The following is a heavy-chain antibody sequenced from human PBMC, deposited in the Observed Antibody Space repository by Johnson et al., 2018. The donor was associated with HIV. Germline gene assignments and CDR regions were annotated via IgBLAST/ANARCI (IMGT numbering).Heavy chain of an antibody. CDR2: ISYDGSYE. D-gene: IGHD1-26*01. CDR3: TTWWELLGPDDAFDI. J-gene: IGHJ3*02. Sequence: QVQLVESGGGVVQPGTSLRLSCAASGFTFSTYGMHWVRQAPGKGLEWVAVISYDGSYEFYADSVKGRFTISRDNSKSTLYLQMSSRRVEDTAVYYCTTWWELLGPDDAFDIWGQGTMVTVSS. V-gene: IGHV3-30*03. CDR1: GFTFSTYG.